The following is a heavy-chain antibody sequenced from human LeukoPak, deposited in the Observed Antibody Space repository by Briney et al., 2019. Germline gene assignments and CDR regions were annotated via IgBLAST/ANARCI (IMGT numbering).Heavy chain of an antibody. V-gene: IGHV4-61*01. J-gene: IGHJ6*02. Sequence: SETLSLTCTVSGGSISSSNYSWGWIRQPPGKGLEWIGYVFHSGSTNYNPSLKSRVTISVDTSRNQFSLRLSSVTAADTAVYYCARDVQRWLDLQYYYHGMDVWGQGTTVTVS. CDR2: VFHSGST. CDR1: GGSISSSNYS. CDR3: ARDVQRWLDLQYYYHGMDV. D-gene: IGHD6-19*01.